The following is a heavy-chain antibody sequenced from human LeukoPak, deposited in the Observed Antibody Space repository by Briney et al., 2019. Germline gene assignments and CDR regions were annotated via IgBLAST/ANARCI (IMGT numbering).Heavy chain of an antibody. CDR2: IYSGGST. V-gene: IGHV3-66*01. CDR3: ARALRYFDWVPPATLWYYGMDV. J-gene: IGHJ6*02. D-gene: IGHD3-9*01. Sequence: GGSLRLSCAASGFTVSSNYMSWVRQAPGKGLEWVSVIYSGGSTYYADSVKGRFTISRDNSKNTLYLQMNSLRAEDTAVYYCARALRYFDWVPPATLWYYGMDVWGQGTTVTVSS. CDR1: GFTVSSNY.